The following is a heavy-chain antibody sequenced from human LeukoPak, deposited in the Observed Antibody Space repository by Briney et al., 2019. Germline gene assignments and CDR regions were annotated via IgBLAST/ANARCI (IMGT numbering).Heavy chain of an antibody. Sequence: PSETLSLTCAVSGYSISSGYYWGWIRQPPGKGLEWIGSIYPSGSTYYNPSLKSRVTISVDTSKNQSSLKLSSVTAADTAVYYCARHLSAAIPDYWGQGTLVTVSS. CDR1: GYSISSGYY. D-gene: IGHD2-2*02. V-gene: IGHV4-38-2*01. J-gene: IGHJ4*02. CDR2: IYPSGST. CDR3: ARHLSAAIPDY.